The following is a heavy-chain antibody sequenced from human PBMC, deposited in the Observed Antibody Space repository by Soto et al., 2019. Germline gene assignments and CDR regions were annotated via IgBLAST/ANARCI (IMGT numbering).Heavy chain of an antibody. Sequence: QVQLVQSGAEEKKPGASVKVSCKASGYTFTSYAMHWVRQAPGQRLEWMGWINAGNGNTKYSQKFQGRVTITRDTSASTAYMELCSLRSEDTAVYYCARDKGGYSSSWYFDYWGQGTLVTVPS. J-gene: IGHJ4*02. CDR3: ARDKGGYSSSWYFDY. V-gene: IGHV1-3*05. CDR1: GYTFTSYA. D-gene: IGHD6-13*01. CDR2: INAGNGNT.